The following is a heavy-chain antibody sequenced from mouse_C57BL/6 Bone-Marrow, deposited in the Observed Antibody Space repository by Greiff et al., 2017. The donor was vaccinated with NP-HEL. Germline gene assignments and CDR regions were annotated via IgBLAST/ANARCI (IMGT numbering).Heavy chain of an antibody. CDR3: ARGLGRDYAMDY. CDR2: INPNNGGT. D-gene: IGHD4-1*01. V-gene: IGHV1-18*01. J-gene: IGHJ4*01. Sequence: VHVKQSGPELVKPGASVKIPCKASGYTFTDYNMDWVKQSHGKSLEWIGDINPNNGGTIYNQKFKGKATLTVDKSSSTAYMELRSLTSEDTAVYYCARGLGRDYAMDYWGQGTSVTVSS. CDR1: GYTFTDYN.